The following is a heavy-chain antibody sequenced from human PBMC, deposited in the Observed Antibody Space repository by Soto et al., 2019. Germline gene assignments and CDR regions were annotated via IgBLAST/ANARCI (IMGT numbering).Heavy chain of an antibody. CDR2: IYYGGTT. CDR3: ERHVRGSGTPGAY. J-gene: IGHJ4*02. V-gene: IGHV4-39*01. Sequence: QVQLQESGPGLLRPSEALSLTCAVSVDSISSSGYYWGWIRQPPGKGLEWVGSIYYGGTTFHNPSLQSRVTISVETSRNHFSQKLTSVTAADTAVYYCERHVRGSGTPGAYWGQGTLVTVSS. CDR1: VDSISSSGYY. D-gene: IGHD3-16*01.